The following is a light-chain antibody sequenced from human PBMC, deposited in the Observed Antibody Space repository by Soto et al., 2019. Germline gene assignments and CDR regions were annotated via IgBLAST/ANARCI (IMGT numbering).Light chain of an antibody. CDR3: QQYKNGWT. Sequence: EIVMTRSPATLSVSPGERATLSCRASQTISSNLAWYQQKPGQPPRLLIYGASTRVTGIPARFSGSGSGTEFTLTISSLQSEDFAVYYCQQYKNGWTFGQGTKVDIK. V-gene: IGKV3-15*01. CDR1: QTISSN. J-gene: IGKJ1*01. CDR2: GAS.